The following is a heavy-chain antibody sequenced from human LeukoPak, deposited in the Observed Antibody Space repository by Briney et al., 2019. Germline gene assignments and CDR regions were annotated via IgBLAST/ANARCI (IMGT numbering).Heavy chain of an antibody. CDR2: INDDGRST. Sequence: GGSLRLSCAASGFTFSSYAMSWVRQAPGKGLVGVSRINDDGRSTSYADSVKGRFTISRDNAKNTLYLQMNSLRAEDTAVYYCARVRWGGLYYFDYWGQGTLVTVSS. J-gene: IGHJ4*02. CDR3: ARVRWGGLYYFDY. D-gene: IGHD3-16*01. V-gene: IGHV3-74*01. CDR1: GFTFSSYA.